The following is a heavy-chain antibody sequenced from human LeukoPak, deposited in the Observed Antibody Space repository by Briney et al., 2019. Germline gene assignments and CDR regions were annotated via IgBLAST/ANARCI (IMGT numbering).Heavy chain of an antibody. Sequence: PGGSLRLSCAASGFTFSSYSMNRVRQAPGKGLEWVSSISSSSSYIYYADSVKGRFTISRDNAKNSLYLQMNSLRAEDTAVYYCARDPVQLERLGFVYYYGMDVWGKGTTVTVSS. D-gene: IGHD1-1*01. V-gene: IGHV3-21*01. CDR1: GFTFSSYS. J-gene: IGHJ6*04. CDR2: ISSSSSYI. CDR3: ARDPVQLERLGFVYYYGMDV.